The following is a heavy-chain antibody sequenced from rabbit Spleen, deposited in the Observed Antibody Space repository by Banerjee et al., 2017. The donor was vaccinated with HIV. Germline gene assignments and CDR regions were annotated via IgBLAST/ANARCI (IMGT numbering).Heavy chain of an antibody. J-gene: IGHJ6*01. CDR1: GFSFSSSSY. Sequence: QEQLEESGGDLVKPEGSLTLTCTASGFSFSSSSYMCWVRQAPGKGLEWIACIEGGSSSFTYFATWAKGRFTISKTSSTTVTLQMTSLTAADTATYFCARDSGTSFSSYGMDLWGQGTLVTVS. D-gene: IGHD8-1*01. CDR2: IEGGSSSFT. CDR3: ARDSGTSFSSYGMDL. V-gene: IGHV1S45*01.